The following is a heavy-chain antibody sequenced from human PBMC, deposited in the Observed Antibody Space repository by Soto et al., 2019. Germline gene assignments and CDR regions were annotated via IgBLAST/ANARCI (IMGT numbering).Heavy chain of an antibody. D-gene: IGHD4-17*01. CDR1: GFSLTTSGVG. Sequence: QITLKXSGPXLVKPXXXXXLTCTFSGFSLTTSGVGVGWIRQPPGKALELLALIYWDPDKRYSPSLKSRITITKDTSKNQVVRTMTNMDPADTATYFCAHRTTTVTWWIDPWCQGTLVTVSS. V-gene: IGHV2-5*02. CDR2: IYWDPDK. CDR3: AHRTTTVTWWIDP. J-gene: IGHJ5*02.